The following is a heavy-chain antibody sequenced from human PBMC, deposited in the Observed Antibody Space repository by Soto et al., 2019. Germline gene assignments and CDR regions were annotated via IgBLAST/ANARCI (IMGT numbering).Heavy chain of an antibody. J-gene: IGHJ4*02. D-gene: IGHD6-19*01. CDR2: IYYSGST. V-gene: IGHV4-59*01. CDR1: GGSISSYY. Sequence: PSETLSLTCTVSGGSISSYYWSWIRQPPGKGLEWIGYIYYSGSTNYNPSLKSRVTISVDTSKNQFSLKLSSVTAADTAVYYCARYSSGWYRAVDYWGQGTLVTVSS. CDR3: ARYSSGWYRAVDY.